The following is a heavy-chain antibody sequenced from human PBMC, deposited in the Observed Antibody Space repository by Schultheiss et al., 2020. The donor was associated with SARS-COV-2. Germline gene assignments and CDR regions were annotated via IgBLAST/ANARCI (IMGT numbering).Heavy chain of an antibody. CDR1: GFTFSSYG. CDR2: IWYDGSNK. Sequence: GESLKISCAASGFTFSSYGMHWVRQAPGKGLEWVAVIWYDGSNKYYADSVKGRFTISRDNSKNTLYLQMNSLRAEDTAVYYCANSMTTVTSYYYYGMDVWGQGTTVTVSS. J-gene: IGHJ6*02. CDR3: ANSMTTVTSYYYYGMDV. V-gene: IGHV3-33*06. D-gene: IGHD4-17*01.